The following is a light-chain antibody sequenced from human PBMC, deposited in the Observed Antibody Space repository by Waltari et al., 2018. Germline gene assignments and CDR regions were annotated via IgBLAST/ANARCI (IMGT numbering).Light chain of an antibody. Sequence: EIVLTQAPGILSLSPGERATLSCRASQSVSSNYLAWYQQIPGQAPRLLIYGASTRATGMPDRFSGIGSVTDFTLTISRLEPEDFAIYYCQQYGGLPLTFGGGTKVEIK. CDR2: GAS. J-gene: IGKJ4*01. CDR3: QQYGGLPLT. CDR1: QSVSSNY. V-gene: IGKV3-20*01.